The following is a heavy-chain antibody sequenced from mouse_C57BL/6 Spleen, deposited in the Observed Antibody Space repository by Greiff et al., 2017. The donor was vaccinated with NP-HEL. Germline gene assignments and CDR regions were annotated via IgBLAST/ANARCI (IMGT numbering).Heavy chain of an antibody. D-gene: IGHD1-1*01. J-gene: IGHJ1*03. Sequence: VQLQQPGAELVRPGTSVKLSCKASGYTFTSYWMHWVKQRPGQGLEWIGVIDPSDSYTNYNQKFKGKATLTVDTSSSTAYMQLSSLTSEDSAVYYCARDVGSSEWDFEGWGTGTTVTVS. CDR2: IDPSDSYT. CDR3: ARDVGSSEWDFEG. CDR1: GYTFTSYW. V-gene: IGHV1-59*01.